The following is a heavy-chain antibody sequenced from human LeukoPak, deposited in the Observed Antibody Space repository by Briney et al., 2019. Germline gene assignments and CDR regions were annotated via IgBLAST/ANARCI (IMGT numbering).Heavy chain of an antibody. V-gene: IGHV4-59*01. Sequence: SETLSLTCAVYGGSFSGSYWSWIRQPPGKGLEWIAYMYNSGSTNYNPSLKSRVTISIDTSKNQFSLKLSSLTAADTAIYYCARGIESYGDYGYWGQGILVTVSS. D-gene: IGHD4-17*01. CDR1: GGSFSGSY. CDR3: ARGIESYGDYGY. CDR2: MYNSGST. J-gene: IGHJ4*02.